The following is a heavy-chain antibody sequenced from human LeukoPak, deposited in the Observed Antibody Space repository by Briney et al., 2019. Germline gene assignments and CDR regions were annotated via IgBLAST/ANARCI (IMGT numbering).Heavy chain of an antibody. Sequence: SETLSLTCTVSGGSISSYYRSWIRQPPGKGLEWIGYIYYSGSTNYNPSLKRRFTISVDTSENQFSLKLSSVTAADTAVYYCARGEQLASYWGQGTLVTVSS. V-gene: IGHV4-59*01. J-gene: IGHJ4*02. CDR3: ARGEQLASY. CDR2: IYYSGST. D-gene: IGHD6-13*01. CDR1: GGSISSYY.